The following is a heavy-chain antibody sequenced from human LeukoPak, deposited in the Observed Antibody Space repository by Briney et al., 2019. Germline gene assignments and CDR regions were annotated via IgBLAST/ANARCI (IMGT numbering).Heavy chain of an antibody. V-gene: IGHV4-59*12. J-gene: IGHJ4*02. CDR1: GGSISSYY. Sequence: PSETLSLTCTVSGGSISSYYWSWIRQPPGKGLEWIGYIYHSGSTYYNPSLKSRVTISVDRSKNQFSLKLSSVTAADTAVYYCARGFGAVTATNFDYWGQGTLVTVSS. CDR2: IYHSGST. D-gene: IGHD3-16*01. CDR3: ARGFGAVTATNFDY.